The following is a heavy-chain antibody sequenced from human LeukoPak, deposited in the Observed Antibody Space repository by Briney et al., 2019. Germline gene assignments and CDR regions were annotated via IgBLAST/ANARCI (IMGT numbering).Heavy chain of an antibody. CDR2: INPNSGGT. D-gene: IGHD6-6*01. CDR3: ARGGYSSSSDNIWYFDY. V-gene: IGHV1-2*02. J-gene: IGHJ4*02. CDR1: GYTFTGYY. Sequence: ASVKVSCKASGYTFTGYYMHWVRQAPGQGLEWMGWINPNSGGTNYAQKFQGRVTMTRDTSISTAYMELSRLRSDDTAVYYCARGGYSSSSDNIWYFDYWGQGTLVTVSS.